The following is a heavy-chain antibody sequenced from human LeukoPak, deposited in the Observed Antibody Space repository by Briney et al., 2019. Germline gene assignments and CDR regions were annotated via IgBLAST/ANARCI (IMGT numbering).Heavy chain of an antibody. V-gene: IGHV3-11*04. Sequence: GGTLRLSCAASGFTFSDYYMTWIRQAPGKGLEWVTHISTGGTNIHYADSVKGRFTISRDNAKNSLFLQMNSLRAEDTAIYYCARVPPEDRTWFDPWGQGTLVTVSS. CDR3: ARVPPEDRTWFDP. CDR1: GFTFSDYY. J-gene: IGHJ5*02. CDR2: ISTGGTNI. D-gene: IGHD1-14*01.